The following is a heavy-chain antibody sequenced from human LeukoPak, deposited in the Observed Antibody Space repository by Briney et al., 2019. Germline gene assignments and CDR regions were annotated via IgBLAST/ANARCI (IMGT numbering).Heavy chain of an antibody. V-gene: IGHV3-11*01. CDR1: GFTFSDYY. D-gene: IGHD6-6*01. J-gene: IGHJ6*03. CDR3: ARSSIAYYYMDV. Sequence: GGSLRLSCAASGFTFSDYYMSWIRQAPGKGLEWGSYISSSGSTIYYADSVKGRFTISRDNAKNSLYLQMNSLRAEDTAVYYCARSSIAYYYMDVWGKGTTVTVSS. CDR2: ISSSGSTI.